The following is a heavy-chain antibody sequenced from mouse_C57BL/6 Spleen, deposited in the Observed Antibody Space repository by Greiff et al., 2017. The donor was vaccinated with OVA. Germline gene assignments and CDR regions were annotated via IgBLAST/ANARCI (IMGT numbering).Heavy chain of an antibody. J-gene: IGHJ1*03. CDR3: ARRGGYYWYFDV. CDR1: GYTFTSYW. D-gene: IGHD1-1*02. Sequence: QVQLQQPGAELVKPGASVKLSCKASGYTFTSYWMQWVKQRPGQGLEWIGEIDPSDSYPNYNQKFKGKATLTVDTSSSTAYMQLSSLTSEDSAVYYCARRGGYYWYFDVWGTGTTVTVSS. CDR2: IDPSDSYP. V-gene: IGHV1-50*01.